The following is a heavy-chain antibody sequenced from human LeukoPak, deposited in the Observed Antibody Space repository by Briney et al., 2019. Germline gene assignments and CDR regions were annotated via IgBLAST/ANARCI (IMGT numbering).Heavy chain of an antibody. CDR1: GFSFSSNW. V-gene: IGHV3-74*01. CDR2: INSGGTGT. CDR3: ATSLGPLAES. J-gene: IGHJ5*02. Sequence: PGGSLRLSCAASGFSFSSNWMHWVRHTPGKGLVWVSRINSGGTGTSYADSVEGRFTISRDNAKNTLFLQMNSLRGEDTAVYYCATSLGPLAESWGQGTLVTVSS. D-gene: IGHD6-19*01.